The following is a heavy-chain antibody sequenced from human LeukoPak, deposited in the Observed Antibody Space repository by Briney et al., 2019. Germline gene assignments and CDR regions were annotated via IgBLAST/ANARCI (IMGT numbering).Heavy chain of an antibody. Sequence: GGSLRLSCAASGFTFSSYGMHWVRQAPGKGLEWVAFIRYDGSNKYYADSVKGRFTISRDNSKNTLYLQMNSLRAEDTAVYYCAREDFLAVAHRPYYHYMDVWGKGTTVTVSS. CDR1: GFTFSSYG. V-gene: IGHV3-30*02. CDR3: AREDFLAVAHRPYYHYMDV. CDR2: IRYDGSNK. D-gene: IGHD6-13*01. J-gene: IGHJ6*03.